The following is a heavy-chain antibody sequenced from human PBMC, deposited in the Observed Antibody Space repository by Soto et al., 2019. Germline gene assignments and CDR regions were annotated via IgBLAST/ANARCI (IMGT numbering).Heavy chain of an antibody. Sequence: PSETLSLTCTVSGGSISSYYWTWIRQPPGKGLEWIGYIYYGGTTSYNPSLKSRVTISVDRSKNQFSLKLTSVTAADTAVYYCARDKNTGLFDYWGQGTLVTVSS. J-gene: IGHJ4*02. CDR2: IYYGGTT. V-gene: IGHV4-59*12. D-gene: IGHD2-8*02. CDR3: ARDKNTGLFDY. CDR1: GGSISSYY.